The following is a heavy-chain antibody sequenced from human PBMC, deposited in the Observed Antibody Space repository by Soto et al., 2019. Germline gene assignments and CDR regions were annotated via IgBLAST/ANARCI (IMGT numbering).Heavy chain of an antibody. CDR3: AKWLVGASGAPDY. J-gene: IGHJ4*02. CDR1: GFTFSMYA. CDR2: ISGRGEST. V-gene: IGHV3-23*01. Sequence: EVQLLESGEGLVQPGGSLRLSCAVSGFTFSMYAMSWVCQAPGKGLEWVSAISGRGESTFYADSVKGRFTISRDNSKKTLFLQMNSLGAEDTAIYYCAKWLVGASGAPDYWGQGTPVTVSS. D-gene: IGHD1-26*01.